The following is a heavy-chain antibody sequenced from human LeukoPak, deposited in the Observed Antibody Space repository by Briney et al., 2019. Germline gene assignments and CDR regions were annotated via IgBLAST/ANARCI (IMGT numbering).Heavy chain of an antibody. J-gene: IGHJ4*02. CDR3: ARGGAGYYDSSGYLTD. CDR2: MNPNSGNT. V-gene: IGHV1-8*03. CDR1: GYTFTSYD. Sequence: GASVKVSCKASGYTFTSYDINWVRQATEQGLEWMGWMNPNSGNTGYAQKFQGRVTITRNTSISTAYMELSSLRSEDTAVYYCARGGAGYYDSSGYLTDWGQGTLVTVSS. D-gene: IGHD3-22*01.